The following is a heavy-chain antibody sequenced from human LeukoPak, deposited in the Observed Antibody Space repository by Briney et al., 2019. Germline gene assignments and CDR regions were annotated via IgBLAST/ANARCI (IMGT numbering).Heavy chain of an antibody. J-gene: IGHJ4*02. Sequence: PGGSLRLSCAASGFTFSSYGMHWVRQAPGKGLEWAAFIRYDGSNKYYADSVKGRFTISRDNSKNTLYLQMNSLRAEDTAVYYCAKEGSGWRGYFDYWGQGTLVTVSS. CDR1: GFTFSSYG. V-gene: IGHV3-30*02. CDR2: IRYDGSNK. D-gene: IGHD6-19*01. CDR3: AKEGSGWRGYFDY.